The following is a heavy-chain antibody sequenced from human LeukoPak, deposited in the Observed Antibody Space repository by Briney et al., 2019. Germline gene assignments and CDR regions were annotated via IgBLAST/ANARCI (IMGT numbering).Heavy chain of an antibody. Sequence: PGGSLRLSCAPPGFTFSNYGMSWVRQPPGKGLEWVSSISNGGSNTYYADSVKGRFTISRDNSKNTLYLQMNSLRAEDTAVYYCAKGRPKSLDYWGQGTLVTVSS. V-gene: IGHV3-23*01. CDR2: ISNGGSNT. J-gene: IGHJ4*02. CDR3: AKGRPKSLDY. CDR1: GFTFSNYG.